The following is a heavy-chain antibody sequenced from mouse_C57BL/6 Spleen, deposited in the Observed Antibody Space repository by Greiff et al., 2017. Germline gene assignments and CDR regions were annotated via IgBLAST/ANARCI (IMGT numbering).Heavy chain of an antibody. CDR2: ISYDGSN. D-gene: IGHD2-3*01. CDR1: GYSITSGYY. CDR3: AREGGYYPFDY. Sequence: EVQLQESGPGLVKPSQSLSLTCSVTGYSITSGYYWNWIRQFPGNKLEWMGYISYDGSNNYNPSLKNRISITRDTSKNQFFLKLNSVTTEDTATYYCAREGGYYPFDYWGQGTTLTVSS. J-gene: IGHJ2*01. V-gene: IGHV3-6*01.